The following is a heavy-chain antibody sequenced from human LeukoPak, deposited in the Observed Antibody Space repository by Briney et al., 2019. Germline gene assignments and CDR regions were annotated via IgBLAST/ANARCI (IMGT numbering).Heavy chain of an antibody. Sequence: SKTLSLTCTVSGGSISSYYWIWIRQPPGKGLESIGYISNSGSTNYNPSLKSRVTISVDTSKNLFSLNLRSVTAADTAVYFCARPEPMAPAPWFDPWGQGALVTVSS. D-gene: IGHD3-10*01. J-gene: IGHJ5*02. CDR3: ARPEPMAPAPWFDP. V-gene: IGHV4-59*08. CDR2: ISNSGST. CDR1: GGSISSYY.